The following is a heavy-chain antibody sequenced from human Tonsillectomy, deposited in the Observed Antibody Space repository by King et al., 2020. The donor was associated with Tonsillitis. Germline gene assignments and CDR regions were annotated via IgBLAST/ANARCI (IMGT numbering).Heavy chain of an antibody. CDR1: GVSISSYY. CDR2: IYSSEST. Sequence: QLQESGPGLVKASETLSLTCTVSGVSISSYYWNWIRQPPGKGLEWIGFIYSSESTNYNPSLKSRVTMSVDTSKNQFSLKLSSVTAADTAVYYCARSPRESCDYWGPGTLAT. D-gene: IGHD2/OR15-2a*01. J-gene: IGHJ4*02. CDR3: ARSPRESCDY. V-gene: IGHV4-59*01.